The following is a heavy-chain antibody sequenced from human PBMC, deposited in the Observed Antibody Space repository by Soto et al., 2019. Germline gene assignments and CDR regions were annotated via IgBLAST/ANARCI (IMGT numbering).Heavy chain of an antibody. J-gene: IGHJ4*02. CDR3: ASRGVVVAAHDY. CDR2: INHSGST. CDR1: GGSISSYY. V-gene: IGHV4-34*01. Sequence: SETLSLTCTVSGGSISSYYWSWIRQPPGKGLEWIGEINHSGSTNYNPSLKSRVTISVDTSKNQFSLKLSSVTAADTAVYYCASRGVVVAAHDYWGQGTLVTVSS. D-gene: IGHD2-15*01.